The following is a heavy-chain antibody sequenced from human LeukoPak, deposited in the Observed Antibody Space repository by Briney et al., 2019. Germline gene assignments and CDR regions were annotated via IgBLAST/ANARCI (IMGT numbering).Heavy chain of an antibody. CDR2: ISSSSSTI. J-gene: IGHJ6*03. CDR1: GFIFNNFA. D-gene: IGHD6-13*01. V-gene: IGHV3-48*01. CDR3: ARWSAGTVYYYYYMDV. Sequence: GGSLRLSCAASGFIFNNFAMSWVRQAPGKGLEWVSYISSSSSTIYYADSVKGRFTISRDNAKNSLYLQMNSLRAEDTAVYYCARWSAGTVYYYYYMDVWGKGTTVTVSS.